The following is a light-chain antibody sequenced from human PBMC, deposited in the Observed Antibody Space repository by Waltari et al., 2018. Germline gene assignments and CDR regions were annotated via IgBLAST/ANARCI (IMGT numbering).Light chain of an antibody. CDR2: GAS. CDR1: QSVSSSY. CDR3: QQYGSSPWT. V-gene: IGKV3-20*01. J-gene: IGKJ1*01. Sequence: IVLTQSPGTLSLSPGERATLSCRASQSVSSSYLAWYQQKPGQAPRVLIHGASNRATGIPDRFSGSGSGTDFTLTISRLEPEDFAVYYGQQYGSSPWTFGQGTKVEIK.